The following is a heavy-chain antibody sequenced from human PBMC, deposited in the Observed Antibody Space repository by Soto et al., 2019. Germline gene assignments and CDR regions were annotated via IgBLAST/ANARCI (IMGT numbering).Heavy chain of an antibody. D-gene: IGHD5-18*01. V-gene: IGHV3-30-3*01. CDR2: ISYDGSNK. CDR3: ARPRGYSYGTPEGLDV. Sequence: QVQLVESGGGVVQPGRSLRLFCAASGFTFSNYAMHWVRQAPGKGLEWVAVISYDGSNKNYADSVKGRFTISRDNAKNTLNLQMNSLRAEDTALYYCARPRGYSYGTPEGLDVWGQGTTVTVSS. CDR1: GFTFSNYA. J-gene: IGHJ6*02.